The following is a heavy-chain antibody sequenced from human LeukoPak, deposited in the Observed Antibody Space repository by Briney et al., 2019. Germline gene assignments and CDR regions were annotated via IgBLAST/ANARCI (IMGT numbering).Heavy chain of an antibody. J-gene: IGHJ6*04. V-gene: IGHV4-39*02. CDR3: AREGTAAPYGMDV. Sequence: KTSETLSLTCTVSGGSISGSSYYWGWIRQPPGKGLEWIGTIYYTGRTYHNPSLKSRVTISVDTSKNQFSLKLSSVTAADTAVYYCAREGTAAPYGMDVWGKGTTVTVSS. CDR2: IYYTGRT. D-gene: IGHD2-2*01. CDR1: GGSISGSSYY.